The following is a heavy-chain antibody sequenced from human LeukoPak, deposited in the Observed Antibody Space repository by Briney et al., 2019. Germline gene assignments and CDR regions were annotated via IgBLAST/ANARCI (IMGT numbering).Heavy chain of an antibody. V-gene: IGHV3-33*01. CDR3: TRYLAWPPWYFDL. D-gene: IGHD1-1*01. CDR1: GFTFSSYG. Sequence: PGGSLRLSCAASGFTFSSYGMHWVRQAPGKGLGWVAVIWYDGSNKYYADSVKGRFTISRDNSKNTLYLQMNSLKTEDTAVYYCTRYLAWPPWYFDLWGRGTLVTVSS. CDR2: IWYDGSNK. J-gene: IGHJ2*01.